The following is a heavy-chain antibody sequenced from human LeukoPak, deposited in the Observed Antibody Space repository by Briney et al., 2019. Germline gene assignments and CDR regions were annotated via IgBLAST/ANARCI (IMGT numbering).Heavy chain of an antibody. D-gene: IGHD6-25*01. CDR1: GSSISSYY. CDR3: AREGTATLNWFDP. Sequence: ASETLSLTRTVSGSSISSYYWSWIRQPPGKGLDWIGYIYYSGNTNHNPSLKSRVTISVDTSKNQFSLKLSSVTAADTAVYYCAREGTATLNWFDPWGQGTLVTVFS. CDR2: IYYSGNT. V-gene: IGHV4-59*12. J-gene: IGHJ5*02.